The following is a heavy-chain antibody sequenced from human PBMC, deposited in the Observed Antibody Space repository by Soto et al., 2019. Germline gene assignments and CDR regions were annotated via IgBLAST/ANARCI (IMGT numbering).Heavy chain of an antibody. CDR2: IYYSGST. J-gene: IGHJ4*02. V-gene: IGHV4-31*03. Sequence: SETLSLTCTVSGGSISSGGYYWSWIRQHPGKGLEWIGYIYYSGSTYYNPSLKSRVTISVDTSKNQFSLKLSSVTAADTAVYYCAGTYGSGSYFAQGLFDYWGQGTLVTVSS. D-gene: IGHD3-10*01. CDR1: GGSISSGGYY. CDR3: AGTYGSGSYFAQGLFDY.